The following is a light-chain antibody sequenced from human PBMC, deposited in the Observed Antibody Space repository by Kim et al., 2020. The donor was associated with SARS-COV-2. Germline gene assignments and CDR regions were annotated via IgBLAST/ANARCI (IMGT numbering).Light chain of an antibody. CDR3: QVWDSSSDHYV. CDR1: NLGSKS. CDR2: YDS. J-gene: IGLJ1*01. Sequence: APGRAARFTWGGNNLGSKSVHWYQQKPGRAPVLVIYYDSDRPSGIPERFSGSNSGNTATLTISRVEAGDEADYYCQVWDSSSDHYVFGTGTKVTVL. V-gene: IGLV3-21*04.